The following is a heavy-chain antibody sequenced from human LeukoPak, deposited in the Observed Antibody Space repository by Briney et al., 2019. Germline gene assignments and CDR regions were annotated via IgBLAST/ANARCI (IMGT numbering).Heavy chain of an antibody. CDR1: GGSISSGGYY. J-gene: IGHJ2*01. D-gene: IGHD6-6*01. V-gene: IGHV4-31*03. CDR3: ARDRRSIAATTTWHFDL. Sequence: PSQTLSLTCTVSGGSISSGGYYWSWIRQHPGKGLEWIGYIYYSGSTYYNPSLKSRVTISVDTSKNQFSLKLSSVTAADTAVYYCARDRRSIAATTTWHFDLWGRGTLVTVSS. CDR2: IYYSGST.